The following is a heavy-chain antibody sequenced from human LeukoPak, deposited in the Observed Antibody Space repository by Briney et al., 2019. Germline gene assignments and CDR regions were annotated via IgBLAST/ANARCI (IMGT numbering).Heavy chain of an antibody. D-gene: IGHD6-13*01. CDR3: AGSSWRSYYYYYMDV. CDR2: IYHSGST. Sequence: SETLSLTCAVSGYSISSGYYWGWIRQPPGKGLEWIGSIYHSGSTYYNPSLKSRVTISVDTSKNQFPLKLSSVTAADTAVYYCAGSSWRSYYYYYMDVWGKGTTVTVSS. J-gene: IGHJ6*03. V-gene: IGHV4-38-2*01. CDR1: GYSISSGYY.